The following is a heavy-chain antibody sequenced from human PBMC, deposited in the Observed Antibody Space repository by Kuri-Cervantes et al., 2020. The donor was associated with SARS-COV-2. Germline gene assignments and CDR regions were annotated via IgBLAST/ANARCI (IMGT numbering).Heavy chain of an antibody. J-gene: IGHJ3*02. V-gene: IGHV3-7*01. CDR3: ARLNAFDI. Sequence: GESLKISCKGSGYSFTSYWIGWVRQAPGKGLEWVANIKQDGSEKYYVDSVKGRFTISRDNAKNSLYLQMNSLRAEDTAVYYCARLNAFDIWGQGTMVTVSS. CDR1: GYSFTSYW. CDR2: IKQDGSEK.